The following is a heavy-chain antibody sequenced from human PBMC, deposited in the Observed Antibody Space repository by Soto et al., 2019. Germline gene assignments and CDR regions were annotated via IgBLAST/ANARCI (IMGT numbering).Heavy chain of an antibody. CDR1: GFMLSTYS. V-gene: IGHV3-48*02. CDR2: ISSGGRNI. D-gene: IGHD3-9*01. Sequence: EVQLVESGGDLVQPGGSLRLSCTASGFMLSTYSMNWVRQAPGRGLEGVASISSGGRNIYYADSVKSRLTISRDNAQNSMCLKMNSLRDEGKAVYYCARDGGNFDWATLGYFAPWGQGTLVTVSS. J-gene: IGHJ4*02. CDR3: ARDGGNFDWATLGYFAP.